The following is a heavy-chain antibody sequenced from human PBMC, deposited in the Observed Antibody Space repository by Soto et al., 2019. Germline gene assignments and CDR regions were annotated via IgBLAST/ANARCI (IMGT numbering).Heavy chain of an antibody. CDR1: GFTFSSYG. CDR2: ISYDGSNK. D-gene: IGHD3-9*01. Sequence: SLRLSCAASGFTFSSYGMHWVRQAPGKGLEWVAVISYDGSNKYYADSVKGRFTISRDNSKNTLYLQMNSLRAEDTAVYYCARDGPPPFYDILTGYYAMGHYYYGMDVWGQGTTVTVSS. J-gene: IGHJ6*02. V-gene: IGHV3-30*03. CDR3: ARDGPPPFYDILTGYYAMGHYYYGMDV.